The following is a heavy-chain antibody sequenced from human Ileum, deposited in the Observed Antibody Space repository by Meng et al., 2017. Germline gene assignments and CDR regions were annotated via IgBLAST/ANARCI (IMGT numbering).Heavy chain of an antibody. Sequence: QVEPVQFGGEVKKPWASGNVSCKASGYTFTTYGISWVRQAPGQGLEWMGLMNTDKGNTNYAQKFQGRVTMTRDTSTSTAYMELRSLRSDDTAVYYCAREGAYNGGDYWGQGTLVTVSS. CDR1: GYTFTTYG. D-gene: IGHD1-1*01. J-gene: IGHJ4*02. V-gene: IGHV1-18*01. CDR3: AREGAYNGGDY. CDR2: MNTDKGNT.